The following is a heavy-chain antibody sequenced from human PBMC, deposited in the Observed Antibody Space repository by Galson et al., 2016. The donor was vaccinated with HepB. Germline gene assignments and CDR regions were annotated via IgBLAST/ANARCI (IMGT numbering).Heavy chain of an antibody. CDR2: IFWDSDK. CDR1: GFSVNSDGLG. D-gene: IGHD2-15*01. J-gene: IGHJ4*02. V-gene: IGHV2-5*02. Sequence: PALVKPTQPLTLTCIVSGFSVNSDGLGVGWIRQSPGKAPGWLAIIFWDSDKRYIASLKNRLTITKDASRNQVVLTMTNMDPIDTATYYCLRGLRGPDCSGANCDYFDYWGQGTRVTVSS. CDR3: LRGLRGPDCSGANCDYFDY.